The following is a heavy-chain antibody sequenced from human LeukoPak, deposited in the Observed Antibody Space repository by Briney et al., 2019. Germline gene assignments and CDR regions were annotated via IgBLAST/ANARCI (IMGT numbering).Heavy chain of an antibody. D-gene: IGHD3-10*01. CDR1: GYTFTSYG. V-gene: IGHV1-18*01. CDR3: ARTEITMVRGVNLNDY. Sequence: GASVKVSCKASGYTFTSYGISWVRQAPGQGLEWTGWISAYNGNTNYVQKLQGRVTMTTDTSTSTAYMELRSLRSDDTAVYYCARTEITMVRGVNLNDYWGQGTLVTVSS. J-gene: IGHJ4*02. CDR2: ISAYNGNT.